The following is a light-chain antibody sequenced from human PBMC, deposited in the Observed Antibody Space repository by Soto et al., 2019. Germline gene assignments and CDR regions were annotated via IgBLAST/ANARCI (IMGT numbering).Light chain of an antibody. Sequence: EIVFTQSPGTLSLSPGERATLSCRASQIVSSSYLAWYQQKPVQPPRLLIXNASSRATGIPDSFSGSGSGTDFTLTISSLEHEDSAIYYCQQRNIWPPVTFGQGTRLEIK. CDR1: QIVSSSY. CDR3: QQRNIWPPVT. J-gene: IGKJ5*01. CDR2: NAS. V-gene: IGKV3D-20*02.